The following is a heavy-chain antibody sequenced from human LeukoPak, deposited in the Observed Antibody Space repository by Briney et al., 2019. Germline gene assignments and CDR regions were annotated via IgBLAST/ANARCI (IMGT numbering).Heavy chain of an antibody. D-gene: IGHD3-22*01. CDR1: GFTFSNAW. CDR3: TTPYYYDSSGYIY. V-gene: IGHV3-15*01. J-gene: IGHJ4*02. Sequence: GGSLRLSCAASGFTFSNAWMSWVRQAPGKGLEWVGRIKSKTDGGTTDYAASVKGRFTISRDDSKNTLYLQMNSLKTEDTAAYYCTTPYYYDSSGYIYWGQGTLVTVSS. CDR2: IKSKTDGGTT.